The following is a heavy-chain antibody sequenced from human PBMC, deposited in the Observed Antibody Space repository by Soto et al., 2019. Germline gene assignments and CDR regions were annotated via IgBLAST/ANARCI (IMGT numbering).Heavy chain of an antibody. V-gene: IGHV1-69*12. CDR3: AEGRGDYYDSSGYYYDWFDP. J-gene: IGHJ5*02. CDR1: GGTFSSYA. Sequence: QVQLVQSGAEVKKPGSSVKVSCKASGGTFSSYAISWVRQAPGQGLEWMGGIIPIFGTANYAQKFQGRVTITADESASTAYRELSSLRSEDTAVYYCAEGRGDYYDSSGYYYDWFDPWGQGTLVTVSS. CDR2: IIPIFGTA. D-gene: IGHD3-22*01.